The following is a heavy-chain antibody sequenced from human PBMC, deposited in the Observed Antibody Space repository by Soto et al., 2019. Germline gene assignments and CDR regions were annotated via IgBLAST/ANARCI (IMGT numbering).Heavy chain of an antibody. Sequence: ASGKASCKASGYTFTSYGISWVRQAPGQGLEWMGWISAYNGNTNYAQKLQGRVTMTTDTSTSTAYMELRSLRSDDTAVYYCASPQWELLGVDYYYHYGMDVWGQGTTVTVSS. J-gene: IGHJ6*02. CDR3: ASPQWELLGVDYYYHYGMDV. D-gene: IGHD1-26*01. CDR1: GYTFTSYG. CDR2: ISAYNGNT. V-gene: IGHV1-18*01.